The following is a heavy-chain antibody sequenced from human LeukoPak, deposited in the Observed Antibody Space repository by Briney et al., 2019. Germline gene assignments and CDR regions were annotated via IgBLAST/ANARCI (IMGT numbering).Heavy chain of an antibody. CDR1: GGSISSYY. V-gene: IGHV4-59*01. Sequence: PSETLSLTCTVPGGSISSYYWSWIRQPPGKGLEWIGYIHYSGSTNYNPSLKSRVTMSVDTSKTQFSLKLSSGTAADTAVYYCARYRYTSGGYYFDYWGQGTLVTVSS. J-gene: IGHJ4*02. CDR2: IHYSGST. D-gene: IGHD6-19*01. CDR3: ARYRYTSGGYYFDY.